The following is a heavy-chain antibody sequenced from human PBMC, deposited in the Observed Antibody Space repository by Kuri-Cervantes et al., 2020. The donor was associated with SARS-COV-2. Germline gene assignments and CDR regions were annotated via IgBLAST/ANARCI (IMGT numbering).Heavy chain of an antibody. D-gene: IGHD3/OR15-3a*01. J-gene: IGHJ4*02. CDR1: GFTFGHYA. CDR3: ARVGLNYHNHGTGDMGFDH. CDR2: ITYDGTNQ. Sequence: GESLKISCAASGFTFGHYAVHWVRQAPGKGLEWVAAITYDGTNQYYADSVKGRFTISRDNSKNTLFLEMNSLRPEDTALYYCARVGLNYHNHGTGDMGFDHWGQGTLDTVSS. V-gene: IGHV3-30*04.